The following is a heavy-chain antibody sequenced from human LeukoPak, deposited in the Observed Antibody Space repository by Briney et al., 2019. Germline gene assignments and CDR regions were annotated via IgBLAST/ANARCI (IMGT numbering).Heavy chain of an antibody. V-gene: IGHV3-7*01. CDR1: GFPFSGDW. D-gene: IGHD3-10*01. Sequence: GGSLRLACGASGFPFSGDWMSWVRQAPGKGLGWVANIHKDGSAKRYVDSVKGRFAISRDNANSSLYLQMNSRRDEDTDVYSCTRDRGFGADDYWGQGRLVSVSS. CDR2: IHKDGSAK. CDR3: TRDRGFGADDY. J-gene: IGHJ4*02.